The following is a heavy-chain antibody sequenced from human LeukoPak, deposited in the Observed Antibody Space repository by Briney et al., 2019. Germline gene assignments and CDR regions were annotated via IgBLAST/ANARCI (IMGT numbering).Heavy chain of an antibody. D-gene: IGHD1-26*01. V-gene: IGHV3-30*02. J-gene: IGHJ5*02. Sequence: GGSLRLSCAASGFTFSSYGMHWVRQAPGKVLEWVAFIRYDGSNKYYADSVKGRFTISRDNSKNTLYLQMNSLRAEDTAVYYCAKVRVGAKGNWFDPWGQGTLVTVSS. CDR1: GFTFSSYG. CDR2: IRYDGSNK. CDR3: AKVRVGAKGNWFDP.